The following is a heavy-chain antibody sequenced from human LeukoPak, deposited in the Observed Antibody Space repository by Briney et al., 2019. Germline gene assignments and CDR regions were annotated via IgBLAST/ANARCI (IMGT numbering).Heavy chain of an antibody. D-gene: IGHD6-13*01. V-gene: IGHV3-7*01. CDR2: IMQDGSEK. J-gene: IGHJ4*02. Sequence: GGSLRLSCAASGFTFSSYWMSWVRQAPGKGLEWVAKIMQDGSEKYYVDSVKGRFTISRDNAKNSLYLQMNSLRAEDTAVYYCARDRLGPSSSWYREYYFDYWGQGTLVTVSS. CDR3: ARDRLGPSSSWYREYYFDY. CDR1: GFTFSSYW.